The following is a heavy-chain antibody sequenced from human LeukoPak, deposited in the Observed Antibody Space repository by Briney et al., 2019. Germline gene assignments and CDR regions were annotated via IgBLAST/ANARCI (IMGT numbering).Heavy chain of an antibody. Sequence: GASAKVSCKASGYTFTSYYMHWVRQAPGQGLEWMGIINPSGGSTSYAQKFQGRVTMTRDMSTSTVYMELSSLRSEDTAVYYCARDGLLAAAGYWGQGTLVTVSS. D-gene: IGHD6-13*01. CDR3: ARDGLLAAAGY. CDR1: GYTFTSYY. J-gene: IGHJ4*02. V-gene: IGHV1-46*01. CDR2: INPSGGST.